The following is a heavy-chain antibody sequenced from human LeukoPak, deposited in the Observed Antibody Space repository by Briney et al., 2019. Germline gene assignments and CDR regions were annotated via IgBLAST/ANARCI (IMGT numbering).Heavy chain of an antibody. CDR2: INPNSGGT. CDR1: GYTFTGYY. V-gene: IGHV1-2*06. J-gene: IGHJ4*02. D-gene: IGHD2-21*02. CDR3: ARDRFTLFYGLPDY. Sequence: GASVKVSCKASGYTFTGYYMHWVRQAPGQGLEWMGRINPNSGGTNYAQKFQGRVTMTRDTSTSTAYMELSRLRSDDTAVYYCARDRFTLFYGLPDYWGQGTLVTVSS.